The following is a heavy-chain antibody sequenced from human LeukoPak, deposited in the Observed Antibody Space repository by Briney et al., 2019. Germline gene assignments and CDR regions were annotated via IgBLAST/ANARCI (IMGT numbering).Heavy chain of an antibody. V-gene: IGHV4-34*01. CDR1: GFTFSSYW. D-gene: IGHD6-19*01. J-gene: IGHJ3*02. Sequence: GSLRLSCAASGFTFSSYWMSWVRQAPGKGLEWIGEINHSGSTNYNPSLKSRVTISVDTSKNQFSLKLSSVTAADTAVYYCARWKNSIEVAGRVFDIWGQGTMVTVSS. CDR3: ARWKNSIEVAGRVFDI. CDR2: INHSGST.